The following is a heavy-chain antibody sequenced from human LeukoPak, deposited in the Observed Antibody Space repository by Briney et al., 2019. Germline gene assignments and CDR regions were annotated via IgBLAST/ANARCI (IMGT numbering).Heavy chain of an antibody. CDR1: GGTFSSYA. J-gene: IGHJ4*02. CDR3: ARVGSSSWYEIGDLFDY. D-gene: IGHD6-13*01. CDR2: IIPILGIA. Sequence: ASVKVSCKASGGTFSSYAISWVRQAPGQGLEWMGRIIPILGIANYAQKFQGRVTITADKSTSTAYMELSSLRSEDTAVYYCARVGSSSWYEIGDLFDYWGQGTLVTVSS. V-gene: IGHV1-69*04.